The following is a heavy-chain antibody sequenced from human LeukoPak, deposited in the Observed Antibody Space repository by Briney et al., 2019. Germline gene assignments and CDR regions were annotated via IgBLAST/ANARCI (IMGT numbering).Heavy chain of an antibody. CDR2: ISSSGSTI. CDR1: GFTFSSYE. J-gene: IGHJ4*02. V-gene: IGHV3-48*03. Sequence: PGGSLRLSCAASGFTFSSYEMNWVRQAPGKGLEWVSYISSSGSTIYYADSVKGRFTISRDNAKNSLYLQMNSLRAEDMALYYCAKGDYYDSSGCYEDWGQGTLVTVSS. D-gene: IGHD3-22*01. CDR3: AKGDYYDSSGCYED.